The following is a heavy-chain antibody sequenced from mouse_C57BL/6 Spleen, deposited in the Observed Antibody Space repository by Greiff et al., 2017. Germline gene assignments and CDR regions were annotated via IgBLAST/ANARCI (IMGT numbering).Heavy chain of an antibody. CDR2: ISDGGSYT. J-gene: IGHJ2*01. V-gene: IGHV5-4*01. CDR1: GFTFSSYA. CDR3: ARDGGSYVYYFDY. D-gene: IGHD1-1*02. Sequence: VQLKESGGGLVKPGGSLKLSCAASGFTFSSYAMSWVRQTPEKRLEWVATISDGGSYTNYPDNVKGRFTISRDNAKNNLYLQMSHLKSEDTAMYYCARDGGSYVYYFDYWGQGTTLTVSS.